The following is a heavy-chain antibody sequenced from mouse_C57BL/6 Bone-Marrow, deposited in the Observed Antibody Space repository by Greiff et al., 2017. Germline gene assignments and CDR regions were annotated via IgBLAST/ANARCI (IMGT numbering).Heavy chain of an antibody. CDR1: GYTFTSYG. J-gene: IGHJ3*01. CDR2: INPRSGNT. D-gene: IGHD2-2*01. Sequence: QVQLQQSGAELARPGASVKLSCKASGYTFTSYGISWVKQRTGQGLEWIGEINPRSGNTYYNEKFKGKATLTEDKSSSTAYMELRSLTSEDSAVYFCARLGFLSFAYWCRGPLVTVSA. V-gene: IGHV1-81*01. CDR3: ARLGFLSFAY.